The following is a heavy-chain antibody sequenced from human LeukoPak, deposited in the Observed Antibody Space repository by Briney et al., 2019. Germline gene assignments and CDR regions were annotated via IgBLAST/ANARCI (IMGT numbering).Heavy chain of an antibody. D-gene: IGHD3-22*01. V-gene: IGHV3-21*01. J-gene: IGHJ4*02. CDR2: ISSSSSYI. CDR3: ARVWSSGYTKDY. Sequence: GGSLRLSCAASGFTFSSYSMNWVRQAPGKGLEWVSSISSSSSYIYYAGSVKGRFTISRDNAKNSAYLHMNSLRAEDTAVYYCARVWSSGYTKDYWGQGTLVTVS. CDR1: GFTFSSYS.